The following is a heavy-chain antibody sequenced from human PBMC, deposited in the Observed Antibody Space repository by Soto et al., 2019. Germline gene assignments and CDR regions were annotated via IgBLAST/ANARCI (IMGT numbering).Heavy chain of an antibody. D-gene: IGHD6-6*01. CDR3: ARQPPPYSTSSGGP. CDR1: GGSISGSSHY. V-gene: IGHV4-39*01. Sequence: QLQLQESGPGLVKPSETLSLTCTVSGGSISGSSHYWGWIRQPPGKALEWIGSINNSGSGYYNPSLKSRVTIFADTSKNQFSLKLSSVTAADTAVYFCARQPPPYSTSSGGPWGQGTLVTVSS. J-gene: IGHJ5*02. CDR2: INNSGSG.